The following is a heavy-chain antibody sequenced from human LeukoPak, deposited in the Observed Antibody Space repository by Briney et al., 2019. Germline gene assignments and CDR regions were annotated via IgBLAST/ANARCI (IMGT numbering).Heavy chain of an antibody. D-gene: IGHD3/OR15-3a*01. CDR1: GFNLSDHY. J-gene: IGHJ4*02. CDR2: IWYDGSNK. Sequence: GGSLRLSCAASGFNLSDHYMDWVRQAPGKGLEWVAVIWYDGSNKYYADSVKGRFTISRDISKNTLYLRMNSLRAEDTAVYYCARHKDWTFDYWGQGTLVTVSS. CDR3: ARHKDWTFDY. V-gene: IGHV3-33*08.